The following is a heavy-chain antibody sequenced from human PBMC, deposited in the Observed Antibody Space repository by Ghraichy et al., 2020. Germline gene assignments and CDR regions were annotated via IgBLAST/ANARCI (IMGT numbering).Heavy chain of an antibody. V-gene: IGHV4-30-2*01. CDR1: GGSISSGGYS. Sequence: SETLSLTCAVSGGSISSGGYSWSWIRQPPGKGLEWIGYIYNSGSTYYNPSLKSRVTISVARSKNQFSLKLSSVTAADTAVYYCASSFSGMDVWGQGTTVTVSS. J-gene: IGHJ6*02. CDR2: IYNSGST. CDR3: ASSFSGMDV. D-gene: IGHD3-10*01.